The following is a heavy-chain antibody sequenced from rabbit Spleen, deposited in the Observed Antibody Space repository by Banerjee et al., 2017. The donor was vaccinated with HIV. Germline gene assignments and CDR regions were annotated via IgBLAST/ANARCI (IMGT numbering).Heavy chain of an antibody. Sequence: QLVESGGGLVQPGGSLKLSCKASGLDFSSYTMSWVRQAPGKGLEWIGYSDPVFGSAYYASWVNGRFTISSHNAQNTLYLQLNSLTAADTATYFCVGYDDYGDYFNLWGPGILVTVS. V-gene: IGHV1S7*01. D-gene: IGHD2-1*01. CDR1: GLDFSSYT. CDR3: VGYDDYGDYFNL. J-gene: IGHJ4*01. CDR2: SDPVFGSA.